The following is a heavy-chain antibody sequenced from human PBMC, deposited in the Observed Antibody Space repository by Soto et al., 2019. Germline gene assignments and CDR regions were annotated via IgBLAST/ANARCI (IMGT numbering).Heavy chain of an antibody. CDR3: ATEWIQLNGAGWFDP. V-gene: IGHV5-51*01. D-gene: IGHD5-18*01. CDR1: GYSFTNYW. Sequence: GESLKISCKGFGYSFTNYWIAWVRRMPGKGLEWMGIIYPDDSNTRYSPSFEGQVTISADKSTSTAYLQWSSLKASDTAMYYCATEWIQLNGAGWFDPWGQGTLVTVSS. J-gene: IGHJ5*02. CDR2: IYPDDSNT.